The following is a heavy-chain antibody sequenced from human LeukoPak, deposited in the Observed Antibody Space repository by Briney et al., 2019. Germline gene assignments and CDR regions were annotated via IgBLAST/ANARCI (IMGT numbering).Heavy chain of an antibody. CDR3: ARQFGGSYGY. CDR1: GFSFSSYA. J-gene: IGHJ4*02. Sequence: GGSLRLSCAASGFSFSSYAMNWVRQAPGKGLEWVSSITSSSDISYADSVKGRFTISRDNAKNSLYLEMNSLGAEDTAVYYCARQFGGSYGYWGQGTLVTVSS. V-gene: IGHV3-21*01. CDR2: ITSSSDI. D-gene: IGHD1-26*01.